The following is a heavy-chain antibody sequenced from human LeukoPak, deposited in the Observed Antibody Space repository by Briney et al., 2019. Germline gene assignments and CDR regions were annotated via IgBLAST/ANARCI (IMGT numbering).Heavy chain of an antibody. CDR3: ARARSGGSNYGMDV. J-gene: IGHJ6*02. D-gene: IGHD2-15*01. CDR1: GYTFTGYY. V-gene: IGHV1-2*02. CDR2: INPNSGGT. Sequence: ASLKVSCKASGYTFTGYYMHWVRQAPGQGLEWMGWINPNSGGTNYAQKFQGRVTMTRDTSISTAYMELSRLRSDDTAVYYCARARSGGSNYGMDVWGQGTTVTVSS.